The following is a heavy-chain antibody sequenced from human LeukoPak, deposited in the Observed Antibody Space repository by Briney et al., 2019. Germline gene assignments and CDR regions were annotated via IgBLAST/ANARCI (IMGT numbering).Heavy chain of an antibody. CDR2: ISHNSGGT. CDR1: GYTFTGYY. D-gene: IGHD6-13*01. V-gene: IGHV1-2*02. J-gene: IGHJ5*02. Sequence: ASVKVSCKASGYTFTGYYMHWLLQAPGQGGEWMGWISHNSGGTNYAQKFKGRVTMTGDTSINPAYMELSRLTADDTAMYYCVRERATAGSPCFDPWGQGTLVTVSS. CDR3: VRERATAGSPCFDP.